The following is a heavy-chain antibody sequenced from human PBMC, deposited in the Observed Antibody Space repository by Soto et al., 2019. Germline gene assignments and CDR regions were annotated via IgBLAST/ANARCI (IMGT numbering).Heavy chain of an antibody. D-gene: IGHD3-10*01. V-gene: IGHV4-39*01. Sequence: SETLSLTCSVSGGSISSSSYYWGWIRQPPGKGLEWIGSIYYSGSTYYNPSLKSRVTISVDTSKNQFSLKLSSVTAADTAVYYCARFYYYGSGSYYNFYFDYWGQGTLVTVSS. J-gene: IGHJ4*02. CDR1: GGSISSSSYY. CDR2: IYYSGST. CDR3: ARFYYYGSGSYYNFYFDY.